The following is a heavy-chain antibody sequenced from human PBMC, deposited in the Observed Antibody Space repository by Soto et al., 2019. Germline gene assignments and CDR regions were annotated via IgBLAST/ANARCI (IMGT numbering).Heavy chain of an antibody. J-gene: IGHJ4*02. CDR3: EKRRALSNNLFFDQ. Sequence: QITLKESGQTLVKPTQTLTLVCTLSGFSINNGGVGVGWIRQPPGKAPEWLALLYWNGDAWYSPSLRYRLSVTKDSSKNQVVLTMTHMAPVDAGTFYCEKRRALSNNLFFDQGGQGALVTVSS. D-gene: IGHD4-4*01. CDR2: LYWNGDA. V-gene: IGHV2-5*04. CDR1: GFSINNGGVG.